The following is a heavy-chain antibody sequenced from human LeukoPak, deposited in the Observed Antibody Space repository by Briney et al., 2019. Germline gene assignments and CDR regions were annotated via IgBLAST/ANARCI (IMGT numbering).Heavy chain of an antibody. V-gene: IGHV3-23*01. CDR3: AKDRKTVLLWFGVSRWFDP. D-gene: IGHD3-10*01. CDR1: GFTFSSYA. Sequence: PGGSPRLSCAASGFTFSSYAMSWVRQAPGKGLEWVSAISGSGGSTYYADSVEGRFTISRDNSKNTLYLQMNSLRAEDTAVYYCAKDRKTVLLWFGVSRWFDPWGQGTLVTVSS. J-gene: IGHJ5*02. CDR2: ISGSGGST.